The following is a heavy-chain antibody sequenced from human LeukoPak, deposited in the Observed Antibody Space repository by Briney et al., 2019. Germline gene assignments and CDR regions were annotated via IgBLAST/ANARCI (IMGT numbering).Heavy chain of an antibody. J-gene: IGHJ4*02. Sequence: GGSLRLSCAASGFTFSSYAMSWVRQAPGKGLEWVSAISGSGGSTYYADSVKGRFTISRDNSKNTLYLQMNSLRAEDTAVYYCAKDQGYYDSSGCLNWGQGTLVTVSS. D-gene: IGHD3-22*01. CDR1: GFTFSSYA. V-gene: IGHV3-23*01. CDR3: AKDQGYYDSSGCLN. CDR2: ISGSGGST.